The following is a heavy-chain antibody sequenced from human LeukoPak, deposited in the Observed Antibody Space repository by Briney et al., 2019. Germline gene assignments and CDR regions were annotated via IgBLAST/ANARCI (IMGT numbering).Heavy chain of an antibody. CDR3: ATAVRFGSNYFDY. Sequence: ASVRVSCKVSGYTLTELSMHWVRQAPGKGLEWMGGFDPEDGETIYAQKFQGRVTMTEDTSTDTAYMELSSLRSEDTAVYYCATAVRFGSNYFDYWGQGTLVTVSS. D-gene: IGHD3-16*01. CDR2: FDPEDGET. J-gene: IGHJ4*02. CDR1: GYTLTELS. V-gene: IGHV1-24*01.